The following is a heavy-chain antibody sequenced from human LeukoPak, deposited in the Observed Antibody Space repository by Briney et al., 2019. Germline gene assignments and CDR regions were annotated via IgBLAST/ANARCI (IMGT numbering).Heavy chain of an antibody. V-gene: IGHV3-23*01. D-gene: IGHD3-22*01. Sequence: GGSLRLSCAASGFTFSSYGMHWVRQAPGKGLEWVSAISGSGGSTYYADSVKGRFTISRDNSKNTLYLQMDSLRAEDTAVYYCAKDYYDSSGYYPDAFDIWGQGTMVTVSS. CDR1: GFTFSSYG. J-gene: IGHJ3*02. CDR3: AKDYYDSSGYYPDAFDI. CDR2: ISGSGGST.